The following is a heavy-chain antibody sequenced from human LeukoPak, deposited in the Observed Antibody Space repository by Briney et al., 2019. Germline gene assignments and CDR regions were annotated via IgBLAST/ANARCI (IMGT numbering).Heavy chain of an antibody. D-gene: IGHD3-22*01. J-gene: IGHJ4*02. V-gene: IGHV3-15*07. CDR2: IRSNSDGGTI. Sequence: GGSLRLSCATSGFSFSNAWMNWVRQAPGKGLEWVGRIRSNSDGGTIDYAASVKDRFTLSRDDSKNTLYLQMNSLKTEDTAVYYCTTDPGSQYYYDSSGYCDFDYWGQGTLVTVSS. CDR3: TTDPGSQYYYDSSGYCDFDY. CDR1: GFSFSNAW.